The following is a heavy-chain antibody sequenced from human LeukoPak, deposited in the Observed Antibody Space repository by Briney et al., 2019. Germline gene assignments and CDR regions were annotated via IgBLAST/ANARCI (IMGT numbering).Heavy chain of an antibody. CDR1: GYTFTSYG. CDR3: ARDQLELRDYYYMDV. J-gene: IGHJ6*03. V-gene: IGHV1-18*01. Sequence: ASVKVSCKASGYTFTSYGISWVRQAPGQGLEWMGWISAYNGNTNYAQKLQGRVTMTTDTSTSTAYMELRSLRSDDTAVYYCARDQLELRDYYYMDVWGKGTTVTVSS. CDR2: ISAYNGNT. D-gene: IGHD1-7*01.